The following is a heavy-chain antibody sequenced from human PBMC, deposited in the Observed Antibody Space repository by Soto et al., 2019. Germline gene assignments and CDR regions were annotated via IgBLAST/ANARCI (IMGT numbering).Heavy chain of an antibody. D-gene: IGHD6-13*01. CDR2: IIPILATA. Sequence: QEQLVQSGAGVKKPGSSVKVSCKVSGDTFSSNSISWVRQAPGQGLEWMGGIIPILATADYAQKFQGRVTITADKPTSTAYMELSRLRSEDTAVYYCARARIAVAAYWYFDLWGRGTLVTVSS. J-gene: IGHJ2*01. CDR1: GDTFSSNS. CDR3: ARARIAVAAYWYFDL. V-gene: IGHV1-69*06.